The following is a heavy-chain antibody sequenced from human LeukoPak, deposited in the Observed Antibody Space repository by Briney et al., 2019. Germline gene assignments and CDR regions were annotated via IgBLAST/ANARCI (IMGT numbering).Heavy chain of an antibody. CDR3: ARDMGYYRMDV. Sequence: SGTLSLICAVSGYSISSGYHWAWIRQPPGNGPELIESIYYRWNAYYNPSLKSRVTISLDTSKNQFSLKLSSVTAADTAVYYCARDMGYYRMDVWGKGTTVIVSS. CDR1: GYSISSGYH. CDR2: IYYRWNA. V-gene: IGHV4-38-2*02. J-gene: IGHJ6*04. D-gene: IGHD3-10*01.